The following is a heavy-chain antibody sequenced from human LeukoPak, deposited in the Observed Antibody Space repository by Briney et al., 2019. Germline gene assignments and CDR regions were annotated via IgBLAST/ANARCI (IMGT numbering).Heavy chain of an antibody. CDR3: AREVYGDNYFDY. CDR1: GFTFGRHW. J-gene: IGHJ4*02. V-gene: IGHV3-7*05. D-gene: IGHD4-17*01. Sequence: GGSLRLSCAASGFTFGRHWMSWVRQAPGKGPEWVANIKQDGSEKYYVDSVKGRFTISRDNAKDSLFLQINSLRAEDTAIYYCAREVYGDNYFDYWGQGTLVTVSS. CDR2: IKQDGSEK.